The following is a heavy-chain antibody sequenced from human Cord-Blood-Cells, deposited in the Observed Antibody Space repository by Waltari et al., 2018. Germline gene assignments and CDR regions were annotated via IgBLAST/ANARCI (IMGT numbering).Heavy chain of an antibody. D-gene: IGHD3-9*01. Sequence: QVQLVQSGAEVKKPGASVKVSCKASGYTFTSYAMHWVRQAPGQRLEWMGWINAGNGNTKYSQKFQGRVTITRGTSASTAYMELSSLGSEDTAVYYCARGGPELRYFDWFSSPFDYWGQGTLVTVSS. CDR3: ARGGPELRYFDWFSSPFDY. CDR2: INAGNGNT. J-gene: IGHJ4*02. V-gene: IGHV1-3*01. CDR1: GYTFTSYA.